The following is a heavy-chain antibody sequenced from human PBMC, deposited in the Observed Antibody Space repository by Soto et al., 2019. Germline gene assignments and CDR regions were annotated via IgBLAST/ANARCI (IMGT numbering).Heavy chain of an antibody. Sequence: QVQLQESGPGLVKPSQTLSLTCTVSGGSISSGGTGSYWTWIRQLPGTGLEWIGYIYYTGNTYYTPSLKSRPTISIDTSENQFSLTLTSVTAADTAVYFCASGHDAYKVRYWGQGTLVTVSS. CDR3: ASGHDAYKVRY. CDR1: GGSISSGGTGSY. CDR2: IYYTGNT. D-gene: IGHD1-1*01. J-gene: IGHJ4*02. V-gene: IGHV4-31*03.